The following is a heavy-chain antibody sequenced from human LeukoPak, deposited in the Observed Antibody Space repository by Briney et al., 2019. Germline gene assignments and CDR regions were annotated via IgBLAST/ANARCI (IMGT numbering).Heavy chain of an antibody. V-gene: IGHV5-51*01. Sequence: GESLKISCKGSGYTFTNYWIGWVRQMPGKGLEWMGNIYPHDSDTRYSPSFRGQITISADNSISTAYLQWSSLKASDTAMYYCATGGRYDYWGQGTLVTVSS. CDR1: GYTFTNYW. CDR2: IYPHDSDT. CDR3: ATGGRYDY. J-gene: IGHJ4*02. D-gene: IGHD1-26*01.